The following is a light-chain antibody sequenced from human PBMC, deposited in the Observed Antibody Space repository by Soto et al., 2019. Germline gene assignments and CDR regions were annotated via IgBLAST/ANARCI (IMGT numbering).Light chain of an antibody. CDR2: AAS. Sequence: DIQMTQSPSSLSASVGDRVTITCRASQGSSTYLAWYQQKPGQVPKLLIYAASTLQSGVPSRFSGSGSGTDFTLTISSLQPEDVGSYYCQKYNSGPPVTFGPGTKVDIK. J-gene: IGKJ3*01. V-gene: IGKV1-27*01. CDR1: QGSSTY. CDR3: QKYNSGPPVT.